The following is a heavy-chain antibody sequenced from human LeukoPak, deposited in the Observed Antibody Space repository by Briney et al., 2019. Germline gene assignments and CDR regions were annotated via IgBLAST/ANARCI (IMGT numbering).Heavy chain of an antibody. Sequence: PGGSLRLSCAASGFTFSSYAMSWVRQAPGKGLEWVSAISGSGGSTYYADSVKGRFTISRDNSKNSLYLQMNSLRAEDTAVYYCARGGLRYFDWHSFDYWGQGTLVTVSS. J-gene: IGHJ4*02. CDR1: GFTFSSYA. CDR2: ISGSGGST. CDR3: ARGGLRYFDWHSFDY. D-gene: IGHD3-9*01. V-gene: IGHV3-23*01.